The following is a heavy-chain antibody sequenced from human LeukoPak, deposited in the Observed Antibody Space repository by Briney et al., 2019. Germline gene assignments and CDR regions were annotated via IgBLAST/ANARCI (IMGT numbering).Heavy chain of an antibody. D-gene: IGHD5-18*01. CDR1: GGSISSSTYH. Sequence: SETLSLTCTVSGGSISSSTYHWGWIRQPPGKGLQWIGSIFYSGSTYYNPSLKSRVTISVDTSKNQFSLSLTSVTAADTAVYYCARHGVDTALGDYYFDYWGQGTLVTVSS. CDR2: IFYSGST. J-gene: IGHJ4*02. V-gene: IGHV4-39*01. CDR3: ARHGVDTALGDYYFDY.